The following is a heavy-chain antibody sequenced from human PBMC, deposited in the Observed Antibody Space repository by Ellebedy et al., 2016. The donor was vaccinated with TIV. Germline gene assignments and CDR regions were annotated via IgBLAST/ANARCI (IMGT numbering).Heavy chain of an antibody. D-gene: IGHD3-9*01. CDR1: GGSISSGTYY. CDR2: IYTSGST. CDR3: AKHNHDIFYYPYDY. V-gene: IGHV4-61*02. Sequence: SETLSLTXTVSGGSISSGTYYWSWIRQPAGKGLEWIGRIYTSGSTNYNPSLRSRVTMSVDTSKNQFSLKLSSVTAADTAVYYCAKHNHDIFYYPYDYWGQGTLVTVSS. J-gene: IGHJ4*02.